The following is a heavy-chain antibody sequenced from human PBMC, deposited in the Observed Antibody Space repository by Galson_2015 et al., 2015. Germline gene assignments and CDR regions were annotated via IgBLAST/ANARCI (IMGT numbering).Heavy chain of an antibody. CDR1: GFTFSSYE. V-gene: IGHV3-48*03. CDR3: ARDVRYCTNGVCPTSGS. CDR2: TSSSGSTI. J-gene: IGHJ5*02. Sequence: SLRLSCAASGFTFSSYEMNWVRQAPGKGLEWVSYTSSSGSTIYYADSVKGRFTISRDNAKNSLYLQMNSLRVEDTAVYYCARDVRYCTNGVCPTSGSWGQGTLVTVSS. D-gene: IGHD2-8*01.